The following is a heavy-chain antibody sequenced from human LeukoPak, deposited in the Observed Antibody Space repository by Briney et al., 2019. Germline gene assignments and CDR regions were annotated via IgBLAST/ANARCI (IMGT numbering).Heavy chain of an antibody. CDR1: GYVFSSYT. CDR2: ISGSGDNT. CDR3: AKVPHRGFDY. Sequence: GGSLRLSCAASGYVFSSYTMSWVRQAPGKGLEWVSGISGSGDNTHYADSVKGRFTIFRDNSKNTLYLQMNSLRAEDTAVYYCAKVPHRGFDYWGQGTLVTVSS. J-gene: IGHJ4*02. V-gene: IGHV3-23*01.